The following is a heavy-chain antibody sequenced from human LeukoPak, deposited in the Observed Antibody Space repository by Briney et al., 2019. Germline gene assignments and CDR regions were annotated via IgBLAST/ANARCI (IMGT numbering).Heavy chain of an antibody. CDR3: ATPSTWIQLERARMDV. V-gene: IGHV1-69*10. D-gene: IGHD5-18*01. CDR2: IIPILGSA. Sequence: GASVTVSCKASGGSFNRHAISWVRQAPAQGLEWMGRIIPILGSANYAQAFQGRVSITADNSTSTTYMEPSSLRLEDTAVYYCATPSTWIQLERARMDVWGQGTTVTVSS. CDR1: GGSFNRHA. J-gene: IGHJ6*02.